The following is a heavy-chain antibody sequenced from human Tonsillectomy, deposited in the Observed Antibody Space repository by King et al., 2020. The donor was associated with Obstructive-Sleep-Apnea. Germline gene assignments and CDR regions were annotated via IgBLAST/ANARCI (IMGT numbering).Heavy chain of an antibody. CDR2: IFYSGST. Sequence: QLQESGPGLVKPSETLSLTCTVSGGSISSYYWSWIRQPPGRGLEWIGYIFYSGSTNYNPSLKSRVTISVDTSKNQFSPKLSSVTAADTAVYYCARFGDDFWSGYYTPFDYWGQGTLVTVSS. CDR3: ARFGDDFWSGYYTPFDY. J-gene: IGHJ4*02. CDR1: GGSISSYY. D-gene: IGHD3-3*01. V-gene: IGHV4-59*01.